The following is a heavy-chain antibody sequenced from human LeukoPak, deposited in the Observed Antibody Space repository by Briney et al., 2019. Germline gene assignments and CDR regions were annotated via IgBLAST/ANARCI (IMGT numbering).Heavy chain of an antibody. CDR3: ARGRTRADYYYGMDV. CDR2: INSDGSST. V-gene: IGHV3-74*01. J-gene: IGHJ6*04. CDR1: RFTFSSYW. Sequence: PGGSLRLSCAASRFTFSSYWMHWVRQAPGKGLVWVSRINSDGSSTSYADSVKGRFTISRDNAKNTLYLQMNSLRAEDTAVYYCARGRTRADYYYGMDVWGKGTTVTVSS.